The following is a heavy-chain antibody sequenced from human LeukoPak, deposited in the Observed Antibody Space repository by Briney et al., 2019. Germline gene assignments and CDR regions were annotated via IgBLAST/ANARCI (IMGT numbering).Heavy chain of an antibody. Sequence: PSETLSLTCAVYGGAFSDSYWSWIRQPPGEGLEWVGEISHIGDTNYNPSLKSRVTISVDTSKNQFSLNLSSVTAADTAVYYCARGSNSVAYWGQGTLVTVSS. CDR3: ARGSNSVAY. J-gene: IGHJ4*02. V-gene: IGHV4-34*01. D-gene: IGHD4-23*01. CDR1: GGAFSDSY. CDR2: ISHIGDT.